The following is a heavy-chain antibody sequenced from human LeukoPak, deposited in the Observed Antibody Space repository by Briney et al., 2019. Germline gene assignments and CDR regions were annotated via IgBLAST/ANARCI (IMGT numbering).Heavy chain of an antibody. V-gene: IGHV3-30*01. CDR2: ISYDGGHD. D-gene: IGHD7-27*01. J-gene: IGHJ4*02. Sequence: PGGSLRLSCAASGFSFTNYAMHWVRQAPGKGLEWVAVISYDGGHDYSANSVRGRFSISRDNSKNMVFLQMNSLRDEATAVYYCARGSLTGGRIFYFAYWGQGSLVAVSS. CDR1: GFSFTNYA. CDR3: ARGSLTGGRIFYFAY.